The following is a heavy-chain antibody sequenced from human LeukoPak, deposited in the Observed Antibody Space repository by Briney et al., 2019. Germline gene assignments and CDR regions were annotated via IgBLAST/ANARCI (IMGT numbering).Heavy chain of an antibody. CDR3: ARAECRSTSCYAWRDGFHI. V-gene: IGHV4-34*11. J-gene: IGHJ3*02. CDR2: IYFSGNA. CDR1: GGSFSGYY. D-gene: IGHD2-2*01. Sequence: PSETLSLTCAVYGGSFSGYYWSWIRQPPGKGLEWIGYIYFSGNADYNPSLKSRATISVDTSKNQFSLKLSSVTAADTAVYYCARAECRSTSCYAWRDGFHIWGQGTMVTVFS.